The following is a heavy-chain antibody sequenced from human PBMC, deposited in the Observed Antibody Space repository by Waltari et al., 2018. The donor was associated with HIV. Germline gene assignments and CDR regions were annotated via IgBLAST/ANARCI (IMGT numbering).Heavy chain of an antibody. CDR3: ARGDIILMVYTIDY. CDR2: IWFDGNHK. Sequence: QVQLVESGVGDVQLRRSLKLSCPATRSPFSSYRTHWVRQAPGKGLEWVAVIWFDGNHKYYSDSVKGRFTISRDNSKDTVDLQMNSLRTEDTGVYYCARGDIILMVYTIDYWGQGTLASVSS. CDR1: RSPFSSYR. D-gene: IGHD2-8*01. V-gene: IGHV3-33*01. J-gene: IGHJ4*02.